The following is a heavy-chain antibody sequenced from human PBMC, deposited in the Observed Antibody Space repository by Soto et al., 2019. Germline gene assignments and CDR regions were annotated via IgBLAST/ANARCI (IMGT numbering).Heavy chain of an antibody. CDR1: GGSISSSSYY. V-gene: IGHV4-39*01. CDR3: ASPHRITILGLRDKTPKGLGN. J-gene: IGHJ4*02. D-gene: IGHD3-9*01. CDR2: IYYSGST. Sequence: SETLSLTCTVSGGSISSSSYYWGWIRQPPGKGLEWIGSIYYSGSTYYNPSLKSRVTISVDTSKNQFSLKLSSVTAADTAVYYCASPHRITILGLRDKTPKGLGNWGQGTLVTVSS.